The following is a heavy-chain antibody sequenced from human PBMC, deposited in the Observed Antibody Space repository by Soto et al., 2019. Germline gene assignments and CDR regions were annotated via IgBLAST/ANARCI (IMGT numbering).Heavy chain of an antibody. V-gene: IGHV1-46*01. CDR1: GYTFTSYY. D-gene: IGHD2-2*01. CDR3: ARGRYYAPRVVDAFDI. J-gene: IGHJ3*02. CDR2: INPSGGST. Sequence: QVQLVQSGAEVKKPGASVKVSCKASGYTFTSYYMHWVRQAPGQGLEWMGIINPSGGSTSYAQKFQGRVTMTKDTTTSTVYMELSSLSSEDTAVYYWARGRYYAPRVVDAFDIWGQGTMVTVSS.